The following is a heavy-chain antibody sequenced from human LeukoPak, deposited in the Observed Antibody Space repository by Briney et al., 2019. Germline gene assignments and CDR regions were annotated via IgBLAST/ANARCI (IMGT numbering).Heavy chain of an antibody. V-gene: IGHV3-21*01. CDR3: ARLASLNGPFDY. Sequence: GGSLRLSCAASGFTFSSYSMNWVRQAPGKGLEWVSSISSSSSYIYYADSVKGRFTISRDNAKNSLYLQMNSLRAEDTAVYYCARLASLNGPFDYWGQGTLVTVSS. D-gene: IGHD2-8*01. J-gene: IGHJ4*02. CDR2: ISSSSSYI. CDR1: GFTFSSYS.